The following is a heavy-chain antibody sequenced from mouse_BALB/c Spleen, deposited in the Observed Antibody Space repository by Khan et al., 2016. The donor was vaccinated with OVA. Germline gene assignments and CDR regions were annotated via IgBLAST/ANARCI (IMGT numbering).Heavy chain of an antibody. CDR2: IYPGTDNS. V-gene: IGHV1-76*01. CDR3: AREEAVYHFDY. J-gene: IGHJ2*01. D-gene: IGHD3-3*01. Sequence: QVQLKQSGAELVRPGASVKLSCKTSGYIFTSYWIHWVKQRSGQGLEWIARIYPGTDNSYYNEKFKDKATLTADKSSSTAYMQLSSLTSEDSDVYCCAREEAVYHFDYWGQGTTLTVSS. CDR1: GYIFTSYW.